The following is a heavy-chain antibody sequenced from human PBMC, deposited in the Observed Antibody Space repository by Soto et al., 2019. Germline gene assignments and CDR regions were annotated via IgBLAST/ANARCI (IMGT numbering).Heavy chain of an antibody. CDR2: IYHTGST. V-gene: IGHV4-31*03. D-gene: IGHD1-1*01. J-gene: IGHJ4*02. CDR3: ARATGTLRSRNCDY. Sequence: SETLSLTCSVSGGSISTVGQYWTWIRQPPGKGLEWIGSIYHTGSTYYSKSLRSRLTMSVDTSKSQFSLRLSSVTAADTAVYYCARATGTLRSRNCDYWGQGSLVTVSS. CDR1: GGSISTVGQY.